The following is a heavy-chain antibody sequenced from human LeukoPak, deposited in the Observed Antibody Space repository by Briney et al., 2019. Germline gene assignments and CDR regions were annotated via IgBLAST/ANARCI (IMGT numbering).Heavy chain of an antibody. D-gene: IGHD3-9*01. J-gene: IGHJ4*02. CDR2: INHSGST. CDR1: GGSFSGYY. V-gene: IGHV4-34*01. CDR3: AREGDILTGYYRGYYFDY. Sequence: SETLSLTCAVYGGSFSGYYWSWIRQPPGKGLEWIGEINHSGSTNYNPSLKSRVTISVDTSKNQFSLKLSSVTAADTAVYYCAREGDILTGYYRGYYFDYWGQGTLVTVSS.